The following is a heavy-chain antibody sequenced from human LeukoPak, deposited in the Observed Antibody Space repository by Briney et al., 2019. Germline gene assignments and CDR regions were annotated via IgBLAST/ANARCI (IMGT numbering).Heavy chain of an antibody. CDR3: ARQVATKGEWAFDV. Sequence: SETLSLTCTVSGYFSTSYYWGWIRQPPGKGLEWIASIRHDGHTYYNASLRSQVTISIDMSRNQFSLRLNSVTAADTAVYYCARQVATKGEWAFDVWGQGTLVAVSS. J-gene: IGHJ3*01. D-gene: IGHD5-12*01. V-gene: IGHV4-38-2*02. CDR1: GYFSTSYY. CDR2: IRHDGHT.